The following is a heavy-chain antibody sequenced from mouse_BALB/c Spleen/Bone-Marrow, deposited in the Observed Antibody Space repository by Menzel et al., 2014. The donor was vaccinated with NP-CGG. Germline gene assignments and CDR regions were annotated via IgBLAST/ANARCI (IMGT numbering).Heavy chain of an antibody. Sequence: VQLQQSGPELVKPGASVKISCKASGYAFSSSWMNWVKQRPGQGLEWIGRIYPGDGDTNYNGKFKGKATLTADKSSSTAYMKLSSLTSVDSAVYFCARSDGYRTMDYWGQGTSVTVSS. CDR2: IYPGDGDT. J-gene: IGHJ4*01. CDR3: ARSDGYRTMDY. CDR1: GYAFSSSW. D-gene: IGHD2-3*01. V-gene: IGHV1-82*01.